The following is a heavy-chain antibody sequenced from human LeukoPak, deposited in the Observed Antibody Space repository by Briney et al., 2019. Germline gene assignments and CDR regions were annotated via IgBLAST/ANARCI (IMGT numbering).Heavy chain of an antibody. CDR3: ARRGGSPIGGIEY. J-gene: IGHJ4*02. Sequence: PGESLKISCKGSGYSFASYWIGWVRQMPGKGLEWMGIIHPGDSDTRYSPSFQGQVTISAEKSISTAYLQWSSLKASDTAMYYCARRGGSPIGGIEYWGQGTLVTVSS. D-gene: IGHD3-16*01. CDR1: GYSFASYW. V-gene: IGHV5-51*03. CDR2: IHPGDSDT.